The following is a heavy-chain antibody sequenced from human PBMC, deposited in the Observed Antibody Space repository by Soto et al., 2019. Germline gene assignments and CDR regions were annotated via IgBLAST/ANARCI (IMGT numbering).Heavy chain of an antibody. CDR3: AKDLTVWYYDSRGQPDNDY. J-gene: IGHJ4*02. CDR2: ISYDGSNK. V-gene: IGHV3-30*18. Sequence: QVQLVESGGGVVQPGRSLRLSCAASGFTFSSYGMHWVRQAPGKGLEWVAVISYDGSNKYYADSVKGRFTISRDNSKNTLYLQMNSLRAEDTAVYYCAKDLTVWYYDSRGQPDNDYWGKGTLVTVSS. D-gene: IGHD3-22*01. CDR1: GFTFSSYG.